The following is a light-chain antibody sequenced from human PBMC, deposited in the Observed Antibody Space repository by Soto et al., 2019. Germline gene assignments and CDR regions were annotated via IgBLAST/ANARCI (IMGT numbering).Light chain of an antibody. CDR3: QHYKNFPWT. J-gene: IGKJ1*01. CDR2: GAS. Sequence: AIRMTQSPSSLSASAGDRVAIACRASQDVGRYLAWYQQKPGQAPKLLIYGASTLQSGVPSRFSGGGSGTDFTLTISRLQSEHFATYYCQHYKNFPWTFGQGTKVAIK. CDR1: QDVGRY. V-gene: IGKV1-8*01.